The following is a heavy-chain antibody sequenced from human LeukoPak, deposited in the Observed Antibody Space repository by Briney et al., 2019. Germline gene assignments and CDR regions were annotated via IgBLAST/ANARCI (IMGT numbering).Heavy chain of an antibody. CDR2: ISAYNGNT. CDR3: ARQAGCSSTSCPHYYYYYMDV. CDR1: GYTFTSYG. D-gene: IGHD2-2*01. Sequence: ASVKVSCKASGYTFTSYGISWVRQAPGQGLEWMGWISAYNGNTNYAQKFQGRVTMTRNTSISTAYMELSSLRSEDTAVYYCARQAGCSSTSCPHYYYYYMDVWGKGTTVTISS. J-gene: IGHJ6*03. V-gene: IGHV1-18*01.